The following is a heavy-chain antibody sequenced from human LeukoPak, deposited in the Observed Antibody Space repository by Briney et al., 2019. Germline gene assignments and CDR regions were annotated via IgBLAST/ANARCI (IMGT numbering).Heavy chain of an antibody. D-gene: IGHD6-6*01. CDR1: GFRFGSYW. CDR2: IRYDGSNK. V-gene: IGHV3-30*02. J-gene: IGHJ5*02. CDR3: AKDIAARRGNWFDP. Sequence: GGSLRLSCAASGFRFGSYWMTWARQAPGKGLEWVAFIRYDGSNKYYADSVKGRFTISRDNSKNTLYLQMNSLRAEDTAVYYCAKDIAARRGNWFDPWGQGTLVTVSS.